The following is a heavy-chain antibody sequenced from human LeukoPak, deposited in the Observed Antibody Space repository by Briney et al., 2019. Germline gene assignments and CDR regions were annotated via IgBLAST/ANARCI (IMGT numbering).Heavy chain of an antibody. J-gene: IGHJ6*03. CDR2: IYTSGST. CDR3: ARDLSHCSSTSCLNYYMDV. Sequence: SETLSLTCTVSGGSISSYYWSWIRQPAGKGLEWIGRIYTSGSTNYNPSLKSRVTMSVDTSKNQFSLKLSSVTAADTAVYYCARDLSHCSSTSCLNYYMDVWGKGTTVTVSS. D-gene: IGHD2-2*01. V-gene: IGHV4-4*07. CDR1: GGSISSYY.